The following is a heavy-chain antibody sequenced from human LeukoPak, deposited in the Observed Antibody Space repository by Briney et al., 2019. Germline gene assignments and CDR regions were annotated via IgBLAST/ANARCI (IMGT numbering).Heavy chain of an antibody. V-gene: IGHV4-61*02. J-gene: IGHJ3*02. CDR2: IYTSGST. Sequence: SQTLSLTCTVSGGSISSGSYYWSWIRQPAGKGLEWIGRIYTSGSTNYNPSLKSRVTISVDTSKNHFSLKLSSVTAADTAVYYCARETWSGEDAFEIWGQGTMVTVSS. CDR3: ARETWSGEDAFEI. D-gene: IGHD3-3*01. CDR1: GGSISSGSYY.